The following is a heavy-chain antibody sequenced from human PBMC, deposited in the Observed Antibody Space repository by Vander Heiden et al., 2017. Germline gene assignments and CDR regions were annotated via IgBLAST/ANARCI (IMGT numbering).Heavy chain of an antibody. CDR3: ARSTRIPISGVVMGWFDP. J-gene: IGHJ5*02. V-gene: IGHV4-39*01. CDR2: IYYSGST. D-gene: IGHD3-3*01. CDR1: GGSISSTSYY. Sequence: QLQLQESGPGLVKPSETLSLTCTVSGGSISSTSYYWGWIRQPPGKGLEWIGGIYYSGSTYYNPSLKSRVTISVDTSKNQFSLKLSSVTAADTSMYYCARSTRIPISGVVMGWFDPWGQGTLVTVSS.